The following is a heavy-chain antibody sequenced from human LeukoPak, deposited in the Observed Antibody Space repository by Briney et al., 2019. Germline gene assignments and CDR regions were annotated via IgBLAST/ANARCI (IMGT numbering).Heavy chain of an antibody. CDR2: TYYRSKWYN. J-gene: IGHJ4*02. V-gene: IGHV6-1*01. Sequence: SQTLSLSCAISGDSVSSNSAAWNWIRQSPSRGLEWLGRTYYRSKWYNDYAVSVKSRITINPDTSNTQFSLQLNSVTPDATAVYYCARDRGSYYGPIDYWGQGTLVTVSS. CDR1: GDSVSSNSAA. D-gene: IGHD1-26*01. CDR3: ARDRGSYYGPIDY.